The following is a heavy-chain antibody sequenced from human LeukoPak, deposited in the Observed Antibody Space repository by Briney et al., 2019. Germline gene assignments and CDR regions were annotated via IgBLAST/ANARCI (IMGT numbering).Heavy chain of an antibody. CDR3: AKDSEYSSSWSRNWFDP. Sequence: GRSLRLSCAASGFTFDDYAMHWVRQAPGKGLEWVSGISWNSGSIGYADSVKGRFTISRDNAKNSLYLQMNSLRAEDTALYYCAKDSEYSSSWSRNWFDPWGQGTLVTVSS. CDR1: GFTFDDYA. CDR2: ISWNSGSI. J-gene: IGHJ5*02. V-gene: IGHV3-9*01. D-gene: IGHD6-13*01.